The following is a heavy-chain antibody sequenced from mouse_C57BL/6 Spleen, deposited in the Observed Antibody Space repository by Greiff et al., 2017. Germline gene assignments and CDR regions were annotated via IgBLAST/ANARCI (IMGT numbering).Heavy chain of an antibody. CDR1: CERFAGYW. J-gene: IGHJ2*01. V-gene: IGHV1-55*01. CDR3: ARRAMVTRYFDY. Sequence: QVQLQQPGGEGGKGGEVGTGVGKSSCERFAGYWITCWKQRPGQGLEWIGDIYPGSGSTNYNEKFKSKATLTVDTSSSTAYMQLSSLTSEDSAVYYCARRAMVTRYFDYWDQGTTLTVSS. D-gene: IGHD2-2*01. CDR2: IYPGSGST.